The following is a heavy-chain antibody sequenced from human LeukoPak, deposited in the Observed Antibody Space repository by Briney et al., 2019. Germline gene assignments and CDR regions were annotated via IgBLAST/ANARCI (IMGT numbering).Heavy chain of an antibody. V-gene: IGHV4-59*01. J-gene: IGHJ4*02. CDR3: ARGSKAAPGPFDY. D-gene: IGHD6-13*01. CDR2: IHYTGST. CDR1: GGSISSYY. Sequence: PSETLSLTCTVSGGSISSYYWSWIRQPPGKGLEWIGYIHYTGSTDYNPSLKSRVAISVDTSKNQFSLKLSSVTAADTAVYYCARGSKAAPGPFDYWGQGTLVTVSS.